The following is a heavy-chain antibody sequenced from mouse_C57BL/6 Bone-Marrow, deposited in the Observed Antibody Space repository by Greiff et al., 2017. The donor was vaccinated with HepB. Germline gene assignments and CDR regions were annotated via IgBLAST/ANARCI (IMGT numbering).Heavy chain of an antibody. CDR3: AREEVGRVLFAD. J-gene: IGHJ3*01. CDR1: GYTFTSYW. CDR2: IDPSDSYT. D-gene: IGHD4-1*01. Sequence: VQLQQPGAELVRPGTSVKLSCKASGYTFTSYWMHWVKQRPGQGLEWIGVIDPSDSYTNYNQKFKGKATLTVDTSSSTAYMQLSSLTSEDSAVYYCAREEVGRVLFADWGQGTLVTVSA. V-gene: IGHV1-59*01.